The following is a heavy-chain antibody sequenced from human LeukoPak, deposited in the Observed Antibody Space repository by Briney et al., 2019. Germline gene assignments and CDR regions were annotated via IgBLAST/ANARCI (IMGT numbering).Heavy chain of an antibody. V-gene: IGHV3-30*18. J-gene: IGHJ4*02. CDR2: ISYDGSNK. CDR1: GFTFSSYG. D-gene: IGHD6-13*01. Sequence: PGGSLRLSCAASGFTFSSYGMHWVRQAPGKGLEWGAVISYDGSNKYYADSVKGRFTISRDNSKNTLYLQMNSLRAEDTAVYYCAKGEQQLLDYWGQGTLVTVSS. CDR3: AKGEQQLLDY.